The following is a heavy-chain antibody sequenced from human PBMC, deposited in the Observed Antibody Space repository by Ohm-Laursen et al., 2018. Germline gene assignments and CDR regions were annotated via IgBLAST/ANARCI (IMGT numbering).Heavy chain of an antibody. CDR1: GGSISSGGYY. D-gene: IGHD2-21*02. Sequence: TLSLTCTVSGGSISSGGYYWSWIRQHPGKGLEWIGYIYYSGSTYYNPSLKSRVTISVDTSKNQFSLKLSSVTAADTAVYYCARPVSCGGACYYWFDPWGQGTLVTVSS. V-gene: IGHV4-31*03. J-gene: IGHJ5*02. CDR3: ARPVSCGGACYYWFDP. CDR2: IYYSGST.